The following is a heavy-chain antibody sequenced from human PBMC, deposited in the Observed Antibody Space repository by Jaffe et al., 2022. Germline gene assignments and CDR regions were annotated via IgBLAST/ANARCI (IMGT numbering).Heavy chain of an antibody. CDR2: MNPNSGNT. Sequence: QVQLVQSGAEVKKPGASVKVSCKASGYTFTSYDINWVRQATGQGLEWMGWMNPNSGNTGYAQKFQGRVTMTRNTSISTAYMELSSLRSEDTAVYYCAREYCSGGSCSSGFDPWGQGTLVTVSS. D-gene: IGHD2-15*01. J-gene: IGHJ5*02. CDR1: GYTFTSYD. CDR3: AREYCSGGSCSSGFDP. V-gene: IGHV1-8*01.